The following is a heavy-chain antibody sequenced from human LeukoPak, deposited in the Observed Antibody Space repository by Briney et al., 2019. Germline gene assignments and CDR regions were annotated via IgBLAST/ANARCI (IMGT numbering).Heavy chain of an antibody. V-gene: IGHV3-53*01. CDR1: GFTVSSSY. Sequence: PGGSLRLSCAASGFTVSSSYMSWVRQAPGKGLEWVSVIYSGGSTYYADSVKGRFTISRDNSKNTLYLQMNSLRAEDTAVYYCARDLGTLRPEQQLEAFDIWGQGTMVTVSS. CDR2: IYSGGST. J-gene: IGHJ3*02. D-gene: IGHD6-13*01. CDR3: ARDLGTLRPEQQLEAFDI.